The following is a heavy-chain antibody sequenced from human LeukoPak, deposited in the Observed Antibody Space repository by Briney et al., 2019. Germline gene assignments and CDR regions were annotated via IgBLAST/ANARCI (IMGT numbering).Heavy chain of an antibody. J-gene: IGHJ4*02. D-gene: IGHD3-16*01. Sequence: GGSLRLSCAASGFTFSTYWMSWVRQAPGKGLEWVANIKQDGSEKDYVDSVKGRFTISRDNAKNSLFLQMNSLRAEDTAVYYCARVRGRYYFDYWGQGSLVTVSS. CDR2: IKQDGSEK. V-gene: IGHV3-7*01. CDR1: GFTFSTYW. CDR3: ARVRGRYYFDY.